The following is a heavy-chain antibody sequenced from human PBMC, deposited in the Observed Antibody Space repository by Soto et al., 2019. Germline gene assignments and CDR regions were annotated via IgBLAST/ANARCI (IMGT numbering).Heavy chain of an antibody. Sequence: QVQLVESGGGVVQPGRSLRLSCAASGFTFSSYGMHWVRQAPGKGLEWVAVISSDGSNKYYADSVKGRFTISRDNSKNTLYLQMNSLRAEDTAVYYCATPFSTCYFFDDWGQGTLVTVSS. J-gene: IGHJ4*02. CDR2: ISSDGSNK. CDR1: GFTFSSYG. V-gene: IGHV3-30*03. CDR3: ATPFSTCYFFDD. D-gene: IGHD2-15*01.